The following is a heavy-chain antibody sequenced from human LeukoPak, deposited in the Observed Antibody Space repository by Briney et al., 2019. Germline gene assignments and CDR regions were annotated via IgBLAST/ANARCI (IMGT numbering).Heavy chain of an antibody. Sequence: GGSLRLSCAASGFTFSSYSMNWVRQAPGKGLEWVSSISSSSSYIYYADSVKGRFTISRDNAKNSLYLQMNSLRAADTAVYYCAREVGYQLLSPYYFDYWGQGTLVTVSS. D-gene: IGHD2-2*01. CDR2: ISSSSSYI. V-gene: IGHV3-21*04. J-gene: IGHJ4*02. CDR1: GFTFSSYS. CDR3: AREVGYQLLSPYYFDY.